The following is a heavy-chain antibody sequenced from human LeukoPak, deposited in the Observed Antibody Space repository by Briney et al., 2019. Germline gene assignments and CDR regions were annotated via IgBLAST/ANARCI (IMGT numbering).Heavy chain of an antibody. J-gene: IGHJ3*02. CDR1: GGSISSGGYY. CDR3: ARVVYTPPAQTEAFDI. D-gene: IGHD5/OR15-5a*01. CDR2: IYYSGST. V-gene: IGHV4-31*03. Sequence: SQTLSLTCTVSGGSISSGGYYWSWIRQHPGKGLEWIGYIYYSGSTYYNPSLKSRVTISVDTSKNQFSLKLSSVTAADTAVYYCARVVYTPPAQTEAFDIWGQGTMVTVSS.